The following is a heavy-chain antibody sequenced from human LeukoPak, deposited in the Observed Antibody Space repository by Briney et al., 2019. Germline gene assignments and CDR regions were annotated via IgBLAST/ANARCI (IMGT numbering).Heavy chain of an antibody. Sequence: GGSLRLSCAASGITFSGSGMSWVRQAPGKGLEWVSTISGSGSNTHYADSVKGRFTISRDNYKDTLYMQMNSLRVEDTAVYYCAELGITMIGGVWGKGTTVTISS. CDR1: GITFSGSG. CDR2: ISGSGSNT. J-gene: IGHJ6*04. D-gene: IGHD3-10*02. V-gene: IGHV3-23*01. CDR3: AELGITMIGGV.